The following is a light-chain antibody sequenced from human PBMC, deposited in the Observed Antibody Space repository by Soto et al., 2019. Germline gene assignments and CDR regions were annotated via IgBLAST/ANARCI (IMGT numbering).Light chain of an antibody. J-gene: IGKJ4*01. CDR2: DAS. Sequence: DIQMTHSPSSLSASVGDRVTITCQASQDIKNYLNWYQQKSGKAPKLLIYDASDLETGVPSRFSGSGSGKELTLTISSLQPEDFAAYHFQQVNSYPLTFGGGTKVDIX. CDR1: QDIKNY. CDR3: QQVNSYPLT. V-gene: IGKV1-33*01.